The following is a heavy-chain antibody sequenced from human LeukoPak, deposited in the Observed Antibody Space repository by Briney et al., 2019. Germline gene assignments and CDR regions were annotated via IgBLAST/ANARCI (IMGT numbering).Heavy chain of an antibody. CDR2: ISSSGSI. CDR1: GFTFSDNY. D-gene: IGHD3-22*01. Sequence: GGSLRLSCAASGFTFSDNYMSWIRQAPGKGLEWVSYISSSGSIYYADSVKGRFTISRDNAKNSLYLQMNSLRAEDTAVYYCANNYYYDSSGYYYEDGGLDYFDYWGQGTLVTVSS. V-gene: IGHV3-11*01. J-gene: IGHJ4*02. CDR3: ANNYYYDSSGYYYEDGGLDYFDY.